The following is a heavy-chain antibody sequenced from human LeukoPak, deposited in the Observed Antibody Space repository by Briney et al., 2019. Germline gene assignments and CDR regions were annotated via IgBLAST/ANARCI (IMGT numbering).Heavy chain of an antibody. CDR2: IWYDGSNK. CDR1: GFTFSSYG. D-gene: IGHD1-26*01. CDR3: ARRELLGYFDY. Sequence: GGSLRLSCAASGFTFSSYGMHWVRQAPGKGLEWVAVIWYDGSNKYYADSVKGRFTISRDNSKNTLYLQMNSLRAEDTAVYYCARRELLGYFDYWGQGTLVTVSS. V-gene: IGHV3-33*01. J-gene: IGHJ4*02.